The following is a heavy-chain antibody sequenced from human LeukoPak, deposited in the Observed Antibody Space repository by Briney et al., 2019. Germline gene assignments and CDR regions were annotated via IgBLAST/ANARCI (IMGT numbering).Heavy chain of an antibody. CDR3: ARKGDYGDLPDY. V-gene: IGHV3-11*06. CDR1: GFTFSDYY. Sequence: GGSLRLSCAASGFTFSDYYMSWIRQAPGKGLEWVSYISSSSSYTNYADSVKGRFTISRDNAKNSLYLQMNSLRAEDTAVYYCARKGDYGDLPDYWGQGTVVTVSS. CDR2: ISSSSSYT. D-gene: IGHD4-17*01. J-gene: IGHJ4*02.